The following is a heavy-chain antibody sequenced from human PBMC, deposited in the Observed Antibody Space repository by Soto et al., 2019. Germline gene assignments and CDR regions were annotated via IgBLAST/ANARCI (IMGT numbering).Heavy chain of an antibody. D-gene: IGHD5-12*01. CDR1: GFTFSASA. Sequence: VQLVESGGGLVQPGGSLKLSCAASGFTFSASALHWVRQASGKGLEWVGHIKNKADNYATTYGASMKGRVTVSRDDSKNTAYLQMNSLTTEDTGVYYCVRRGGLLAEAFDVWGQGTMVTVSS. CDR2: IKNKADNYAT. CDR3: VRRGGLLAEAFDV. V-gene: IGHV3-73*01. J-gene: IGHJ3*01.